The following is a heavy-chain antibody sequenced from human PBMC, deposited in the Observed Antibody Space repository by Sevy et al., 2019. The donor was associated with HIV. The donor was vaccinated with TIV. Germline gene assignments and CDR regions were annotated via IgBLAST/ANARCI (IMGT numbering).Heavy chain of an antibody. J-gene: IGHJ4*02. CDR1: GFTVSSNY. CDR2: IYSGGST. D-gene: IGHD4-17*01. V-gene: IGHV3-53*01. CDR3: ASRDYGGNSVVFDY. Sequence: GGSPRLSCAASGFTVSSNYMSWVRQAPGKGLEWVSVIYSGGSTYYADSVKGRFTISRDNSKNTLYLQMNSLRAEDTAVYYCASRDYGGNSVVFDYWGQGTLVTVSS.